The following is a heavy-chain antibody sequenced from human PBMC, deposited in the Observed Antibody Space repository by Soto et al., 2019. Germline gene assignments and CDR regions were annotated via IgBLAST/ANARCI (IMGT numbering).Heavy chain of an antibody. J-gene: IGHJ4*02. CDR2: ISAYNGNT. CDR3: ARDSPPPRE. V-gene: IGHV1-18*01. Sequence: QVQLVQSGAEVKKPGASVKVSCKASGYTFTSYAISWVRQAPGPGLEWMGWISAYNGNTNYAQKLQGRVTMTTDTTTSTAYMKLRRRSSGATTLYYCARDSPPPREWGQGALVPIAS. CDR1: GYTFTSYA.